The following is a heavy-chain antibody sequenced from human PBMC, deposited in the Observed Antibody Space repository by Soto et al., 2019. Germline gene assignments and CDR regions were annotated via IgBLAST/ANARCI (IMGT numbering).Heavy chain of an antibody. CDR3: AREFSSGWAGY. CDR1: GXXXXXSG. Sequence: QVHLVQSGAEVXKXXXXXXXXXKAXGXXXXXSGXXXVRXAXXXGLEWVGRFVPLLGTPTYAQRFQGRVTITADESTSTAYMELSSLRSEDTAVYYCAREFSSGWAGYWGQGTLVAVSS. V-gene: IGHV1-69*01. J-gene: IGHJ4*02. D-gene: IGHD6-19*01. CDR2: FVPLLGTP.